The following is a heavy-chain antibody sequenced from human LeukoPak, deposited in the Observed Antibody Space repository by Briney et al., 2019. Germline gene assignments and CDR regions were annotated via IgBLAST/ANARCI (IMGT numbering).Heavy chain of an antibody. CDR2: IYYNGST. Sequence: PSETLSLTCTVFGGSISYYYWSWIRQSPGKGLEWIGYIYYNGSTNYNPSLKSRVTISVDMSKNQFSLKVTSVTAADTAIYYCARKGGHFDYWGQGTLVTVSS. CDR1: GGSISYYY. V-gene: IGHV4-59*01. CDR3: ARKGGHFDY. J-gene: IGHJ4*02. D-gene: IGHD2-15*01.